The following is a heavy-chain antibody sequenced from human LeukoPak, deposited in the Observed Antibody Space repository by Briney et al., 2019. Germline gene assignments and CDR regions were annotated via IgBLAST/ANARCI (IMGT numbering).Heavy chain of an antibody. Sequence: PSETLSLTCTVSGGSISSGSYYWSWIRQPPGKGLEWIGEINHSGSINYNPSLKSRVTISVDTSKNQFSLKLSSVTAADTAVYYCARAVATIFSHFDPWGQGTLVTVSS. D-gene: IGHD5-12*01. CDR2: INHSGSI. V-gene: IGHV4-39*07. CDR3: ARAVATIFSHFDP. J-gene: IGHJ5*02. CDR1: GGSISSGSYY.